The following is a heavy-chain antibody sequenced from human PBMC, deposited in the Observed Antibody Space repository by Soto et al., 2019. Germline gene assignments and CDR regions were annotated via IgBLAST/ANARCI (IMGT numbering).Heavy chain of an antibody. CDR3: AASICYYGMDV. CDR2: IYPGDSDT. Sequence: GESLKISCKGSGYTFTNYWIGWVRQMPGKGLEWMGIIYPGDSDTKYNPSFQGQVTMSADNSITTTYLQWSSLKASDTASYYCAASICYYGMDVWGQGTTVTVSS. CDR1: GYTFTNYW. J-gene: IGHJ6*02. V-gene: IGHV5-51*01.